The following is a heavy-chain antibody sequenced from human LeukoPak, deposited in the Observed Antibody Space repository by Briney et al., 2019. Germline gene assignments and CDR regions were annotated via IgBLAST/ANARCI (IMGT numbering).Heavy chain of an antibody. J-gene: IGHJ4*02. CDR3: ARVLIAARQQAFDY. D-gene: IGHD6-6*01. CDR1: GFTFSSYG. CDR2: INSDGSST. Sequence: GGSLRLSCAASGFTFSSYGMHWVRQAPGKGLVWVSRINSDGSSTSYADSVKGRFTISRDDAKNTLYLQINSLRAEDTAVYYCARVLIAARQQAFDYWGQGTLVTVSS. V-gene: IGHV3-74*01.